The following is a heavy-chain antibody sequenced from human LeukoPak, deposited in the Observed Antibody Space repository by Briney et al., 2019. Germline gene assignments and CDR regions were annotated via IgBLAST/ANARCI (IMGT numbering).Heavy chain of an antibody. J-gene: IGHJ5*02. V-gene: IGHV1-18*01. CDR2: ISAYNGNT. Sequence: SVKVSCKASGYTFTSYGIGWVQQAPGQGLEWIGWISAYNGNTNYAQKLKGRVTMTTETSTSTAYMELRSLRSDDTAVHYWARDLPYYYDILTAGRWFDPWGQGTLVTVSS. D-gene: IGHD3-9*01. CDR3: ARDLPYYYDILTAGRWFDP. CDR1: GYTFTSYG.